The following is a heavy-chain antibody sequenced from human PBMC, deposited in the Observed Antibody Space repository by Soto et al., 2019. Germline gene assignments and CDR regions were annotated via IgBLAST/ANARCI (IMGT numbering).Heavy chain of an antibody. D-gene: IGHD2-8*01. Sequence: QLQLQESGPGLVKPSETLSLTCTVSGGSISSSSYYWGWIRQPPGKGLEWIGSIYYSGSTYYNPSLKSRILISVDTSKNQFSLKLSSVTAADTAVYYCARHSCTNGVCYRAGGFYFDYWGQGTLVTVSS. CDR3: ARHSCTNGVCYRAGGFYFDY. CDR2: IYYSGST. CDR1: GGSISSSSYY. V-gene: IGHV4-39*01. J-gene: IGHJ4*02.